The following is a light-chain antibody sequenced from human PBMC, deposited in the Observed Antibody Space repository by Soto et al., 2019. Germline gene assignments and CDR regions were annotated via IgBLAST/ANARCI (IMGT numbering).Light chain of an antibody. CDR1: SSDVGGYNF. V-gene: IGLV2-8*01. J-gene: IGLJ1*01. CDR2: EVS. Sequence: QSVLTQPPSASGSPGQSVTISCTGTSSDVGGYNFVSWYQQHPGKAPRVLIYEVSERPSGVPDRFSGSKSGNTASLTVSGLQAEDEADYYCSSSAGTNNLVFGTGTKVNV. CDR3: SSSAGTNNLV.